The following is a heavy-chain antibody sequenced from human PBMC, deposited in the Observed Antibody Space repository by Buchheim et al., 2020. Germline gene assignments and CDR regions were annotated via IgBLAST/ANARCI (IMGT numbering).Heavy chain of an antibody. CDR1: GFTFSSYW. D-gene: IGHD4-11*01. V-gene: IGHV3-7*03. J-gene: IGHJ6*02. CDR3: ARDSIHDYPGEYYYYGLDV. Sequence: EVQLVESGGGLVQPGGSLRLSCAASGFTFSSYWMSWVRQAPGKGLEWVANIKQDGSEILYVDSVKGRFTISRDNAKNSLCLQMNSLRAEDTAVYYCARDSIHDYPGEYYYYGLDVWGQGTT. CDR2: IKQDGSEI.